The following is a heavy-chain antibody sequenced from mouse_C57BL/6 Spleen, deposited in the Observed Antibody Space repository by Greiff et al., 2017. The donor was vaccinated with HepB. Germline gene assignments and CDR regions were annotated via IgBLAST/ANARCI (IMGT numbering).Heavy chain of an antibody. Sequence: VQLQQSGPELVKPGASVKMSCKASGYTFTDYNMHWVKQSHGKSLEWIGYINPNNGGTSYNQKFKGKATLTVNKSSSTAYMELRSLTSEDSAVYSCASLYPDWYFDVWGTGTTVTVSS. J-gene: IGHJ1*03. D-gene: IGHD2-12*01. CDR1: GYTFTDYN. V-gene: IGHV1-22*01. CDR2: INPNNGGT. CDR3: ASLYPDWYFDV.